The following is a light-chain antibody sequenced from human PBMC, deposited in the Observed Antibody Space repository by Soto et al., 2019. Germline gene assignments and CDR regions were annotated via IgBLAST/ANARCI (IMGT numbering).Light chain of an antibody. CDR3: QQSHITTLFT. Sequence: DIQMTQSPSSLSASIGDRVTITCRASQNINSHLNWYQQKPGKAPKVVIYAPSRLQSGVPSRFSGSGSGTEFTLTISSLEPEDFATYYCQQSHITTLFTFGKGTKLEIK. V-gene: IGKV1-39*01. CDR1: QNINSH. CDR2: APS. J-gene: IGKJ2*01.